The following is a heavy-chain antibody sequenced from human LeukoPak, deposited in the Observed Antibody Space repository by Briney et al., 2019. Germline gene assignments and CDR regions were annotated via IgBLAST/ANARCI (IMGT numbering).Heavy chain of an antibody. CDR2: INHSGST. J-gene: IGHJ4*02. Sequence: SETLSLTCAVYGGSFSGYYWSWIRQPPGKGLEWIGEINHSGSTNYNPSLKSRVTISVDTSKNQFSLKLSSVTAADTAVYYCARNANIPYYFDYWGQGTLVTVSS. D-gene: IGHD2/OR15-2a*01. CDR1: GGSFSGYY. V-gene: IGHV4-34*01. CDR3: ARNANIPYYFDY.